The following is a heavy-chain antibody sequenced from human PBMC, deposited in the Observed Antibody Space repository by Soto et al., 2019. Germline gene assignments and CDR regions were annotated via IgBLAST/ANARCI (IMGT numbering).Heavy chain of an antibody. D-gene: IGHD6-19*01. CDR1: GYTFTGYY. J-gene: IGHJ4*02. CDR2: INAGNGNT. V-gene: IGHV1-3*01. Sequence: ASVKVSCKASGYTFTGYYMHWVRQAPGQGLEWMGWINAGNGNTKYSQRFQGRVTITRDTSASTAYMELSSLRSEYTAVYYCARAVAVPADFDYWGQGTLVTVSS. CDR3: ARAVAVPADFDY.